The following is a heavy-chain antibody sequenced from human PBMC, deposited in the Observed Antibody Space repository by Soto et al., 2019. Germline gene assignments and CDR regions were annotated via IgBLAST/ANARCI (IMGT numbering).Heavy chain of an antibody. J-gene: IGHJ3*02. CDR2: IIPIFGTA. Sequence: SVKVSCKASGGTFSSYAISWVRQAPGQGLEWMGGIIPIFGTAKYAQKFQGRVTITADESTSTAYMELSSLRSEDTAVYYCARSRRGSTYYYDSSGPDAFDIWGQGTMVTVSS. D-gene: IGHD3-22*01. V-gene: IGHV1-69*13. CDR1: GGTFSSYA. CDR3: ARSRRGSTYYYDSSGPDAFDI.